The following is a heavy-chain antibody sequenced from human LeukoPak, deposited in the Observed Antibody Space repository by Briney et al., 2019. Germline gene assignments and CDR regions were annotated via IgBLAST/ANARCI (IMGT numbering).Heavy chain of an antibody. Sequence: PGGSLRLSCAASGFTFSTYTMHWVRQAPGKGLEWVAVISYDGSNKYYADSVKGRFTISRDNSKNTLYLQMNSLRAEDTAVYYCARGSQFEYSSSSGYYYYYMDVWGKGTTVTVSS. CDR2: ISYDGSNK. CDR1: GFTFSTYT. V-gene: IGHV3-30*04. D-gene: IGHD6-6*01. CDR3: ARGSQFEYSSSSGYYYYYMDV. J-gene: IGHJ6*03.